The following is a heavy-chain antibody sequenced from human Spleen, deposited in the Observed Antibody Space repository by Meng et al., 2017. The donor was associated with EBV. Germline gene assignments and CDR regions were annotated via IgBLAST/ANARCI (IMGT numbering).Heavy chain of an antibody. J-gene: IGHJ5*01. D-gene: IGHD5-18*01. V-gene: IGHV1-2*06. CDR3: ARGGYSYGSNWFDS. Sequence: QVPLVQSGADVQKPGASVKVSCKTSGYTFTDYFMHWVRQAPGQGLGWMGRLNPNSGDTNYAQSFQGRVTMTRDTSISTAYMELRRLRSDDTAVYYCARGGYSYGSNWFDSWGQGTLVTVSS. CDR2: LNPNSGDT. CDR1: GYTFTDYF.